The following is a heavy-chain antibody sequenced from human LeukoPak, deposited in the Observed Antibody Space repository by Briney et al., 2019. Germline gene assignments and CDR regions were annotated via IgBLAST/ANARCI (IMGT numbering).Heavy chain of an antibody. CDR3: AELGITMIGGV. D-gene: IGHD3-10*02. J-gene: IGHJ6*04. CDR1: GFIFSSYG. CDR2: ISSSGSTI. V-gene: IGHV3-48*04. Sequence: GGSLRLSCVASGFIFSSYGMHWVRQAPGEGLEWVSYISSSGSTIYYADSVKGRFTISRDNAKNSLYLQMNSLRAEDTAVYYCAELGITMIGGVWGKGTTVTISS.